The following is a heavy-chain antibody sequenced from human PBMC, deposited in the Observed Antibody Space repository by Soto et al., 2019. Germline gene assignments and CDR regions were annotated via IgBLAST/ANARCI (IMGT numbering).Heavy chain of an antibody. Sequence: SVKVSCKASGGTFSSYTISWVRQAPGQGLEWMGRIIPILGIANYAQKFQGRVTITADKSTSTAYMELSSLRSEDTAVYYCARTRNYDILTGYYEAGSFDYWGQGTLVTVSS. CDR1: GGTFSSYT. CDR3: ARTRNYDILTGYYEAGSFDY. J-gene: IGHJ4*02. V-gene: IGHV1-69*02. D-gene: IGHD3-9*01. CDR2: IIPILGIA.